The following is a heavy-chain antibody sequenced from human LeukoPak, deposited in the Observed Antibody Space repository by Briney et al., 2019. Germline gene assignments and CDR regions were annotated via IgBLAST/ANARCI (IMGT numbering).Heavy chain of an antibody. D-gene: IGHD4-23*01. CDR3: AREDYGGNSGLY. V-gene: IGHV3-66*01. Sequence: GGSLRLSCAASAFTASSNYMSWVRQAPGTGLERVSVIYSGGSTYYADSVNGRFTISRDNSKNTLYLHMNSLRAEDTAVYYCAREDYGGNSGLYWGQGTLVTVSS. J-gene: IGHJ4*02. CDR2: IYSGGST. CDR1: AFTASSNY.